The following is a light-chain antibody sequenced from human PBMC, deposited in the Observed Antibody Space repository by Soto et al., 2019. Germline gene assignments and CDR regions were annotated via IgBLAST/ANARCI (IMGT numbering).Light chain of an antibody. V-gene: IGKV3-11*01. J-gene: IGKJ1*01. CDR1: ESVSSN. CDR2: GAS. CDR3: QQRSTWPRWT. Sequence: EIVLTQSPATLSVSPGDRATLSCRASESVSSNVAWYQQKPGQTPRLLIYGASTRATGVPPRFSGSGSGTDLTLTISSLEPEDFAVYYCQQRSTWPRWTFGQGTKVDIK.